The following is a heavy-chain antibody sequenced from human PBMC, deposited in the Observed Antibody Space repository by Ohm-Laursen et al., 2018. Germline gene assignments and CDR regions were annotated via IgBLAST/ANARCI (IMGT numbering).Heavy chain of an antibody. D-gene: IGHD5-12*01. J-gene: IGHJ4*02. CDR3: ARDRGQRSGIDY. V-gene: IGHV3-23*01. Sequence: SLRLSCAASGFTFTSYAMTWVRQAPGKGLEWVSSITNSNGGHSTYYADSVKGRFTISRDNAKLSIYLEMNSLRAEDTAVYYCARDRGQRSGIDYWGQGTLVTVSS. CDR2: ITNSNGGHST. CDR1: GFTFTSYA.